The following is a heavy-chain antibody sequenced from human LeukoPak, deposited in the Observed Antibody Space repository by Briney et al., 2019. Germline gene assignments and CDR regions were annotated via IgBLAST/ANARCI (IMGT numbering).Heavy chain of an antibody. CDR2: ISGSGDST. J-gene: IGHJ6*03. V-gene: IGHV3-23*01. Sequence: GGSLRLSCAASGFTFRSYAMTWVRQAPGKGLEWVSLISGSGDSTYFADSVRGRFTISRDNSKNTLYLQLRSLRAEDTAVYYCAKMGGDYNFYYYYMDVWGKGTTVTVSS. D-gene: IGHD4-17*01. CDR3: AKMGGDYNFYYYYMDV. CDR1: GFTFRSYA.